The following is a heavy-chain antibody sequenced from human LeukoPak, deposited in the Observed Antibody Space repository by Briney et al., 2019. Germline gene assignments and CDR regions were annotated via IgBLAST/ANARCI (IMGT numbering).Heavy chain of an antibody. CDR2: ISYDGSNK. J-gene: IGHJ3*02. CDR1: GFTFSSYG. CDR3: THPQVAYYYGSGSSWDAFDI. Sequence: PGRSLRLSCAASGFTFSSYGMHWVRQAPGKGLEWVAVISYDGSNKYYADSVKGRFTIFRDNSKNTLYLQMNSLRAEDTAVYYCTHPQVAYYYGSGSSWDAFDIWGQGTMVTVSS. V-gene: IGHV3-30*03. D-gene: IGHD3-10*01.